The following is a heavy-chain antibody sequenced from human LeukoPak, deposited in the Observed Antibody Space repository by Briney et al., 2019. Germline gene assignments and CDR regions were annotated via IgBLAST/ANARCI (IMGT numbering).Heavy chain of an antibody. Sequence: GGSLRLSCAASGYTFYNYAVTWVRQAPGKGLEWVSSISHDGASTHYADSVKGRFTISRDNSKNTVFLQMDSLRAEDTAVYYCAKGGYYDFWSGYYGDKFDYWGQGTLVTVSS. V-gene: IGHV3-23*01. CDR2: ISHDGAST. CDR3: AKGGYYDFWSGYYGDKFDY. J-gene: IGHJ4*02. CDR1: GYTFYNYA. D-gene: IGHD3-3*01.